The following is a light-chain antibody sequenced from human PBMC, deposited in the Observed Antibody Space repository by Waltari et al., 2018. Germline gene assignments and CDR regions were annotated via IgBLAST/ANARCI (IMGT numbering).Light chain of an antibody. CDR3: QAYDSSLSGSV. CDR1: SSNIGAGYD. J-gene: IGLJ2*01. CDR2: CNS. Sequence: QSVLTQPPSVSGAPGQRVTISCTGSSSNIGAGYDVHWYQQLPGTAPKLLIYCNSHRPSGVPDRFSASKSGTSASLAITGLQAEDEADYYCQAYDSSLSGSVFGGGTKLTVL. V-gene: IGLV1-40*01.